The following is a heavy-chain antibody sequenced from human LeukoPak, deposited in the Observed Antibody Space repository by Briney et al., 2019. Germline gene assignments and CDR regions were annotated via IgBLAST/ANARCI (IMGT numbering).Heavy chain of an antibody. CDR3: TTDYPNSGFETFDF. D-gene: IGHD5-12*01. Sequence: GGSLRLSCAASGFTFSNVWMSWVRQGPGKGLEWVGRIKSKTDGGTTDYAAPVKGRFTISRDDSKNTLYLQMKSLKTEDTAVYYCTTDYPNSGFETFDFWGQGTLVTVSS. V-gene: IGHV3-15*01. CDR2: IKSKTDGGTT. J-gene: IGHJ4*02. CDR1: GFTFSNVW.